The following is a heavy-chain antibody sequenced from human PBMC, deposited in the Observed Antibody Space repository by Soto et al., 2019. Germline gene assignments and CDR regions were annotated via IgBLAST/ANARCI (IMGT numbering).Heavy chain of an antibody. CDR3: ARIAASGRGWDV. Sequence: EVQLVESGGGLVQPGGSLRLSCVDSGFTFSSYWMSWVRQAPVKGLEWVGNIKQDGSEENYVDSVKGRFIISRDNAKNKMYMQMSSLRAEDTAVYYCARIAASGRGWDVWGQGTTVVVSS. CDR2: IKQDGSEE. V-gene: IGHV3-7*01. CDR1: GFTFSSYW. J-gene: IGHJ6*02. D-gene: IGHD6-13*01.